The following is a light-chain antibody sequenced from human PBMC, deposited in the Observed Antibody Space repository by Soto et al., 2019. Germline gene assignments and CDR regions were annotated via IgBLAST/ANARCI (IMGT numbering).Light chain of an antibody. V-gene: IGLV2-23*02. CDR3: CSYAGNSEV. Sequence: QSALTQPASVSGCPGQSITIPCTGTSGDVGGYNLVSWYQQHPGKAPKLMIYEVTERPSGVSNRFSGSKSGNTASLTISGLQPDDEADYYCCSYAGNSEVFGPGTKVPS. CDR1: SGDVGGYNL. J-gene: IGLJ1*01. CDR2: EVT.